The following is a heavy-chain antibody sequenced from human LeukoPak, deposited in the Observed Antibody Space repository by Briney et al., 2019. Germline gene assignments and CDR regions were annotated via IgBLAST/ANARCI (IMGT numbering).Heavy chain of an antibody. CDR1: GFTFSSYA. CDR3: AKGGGQQLVFFDY. V-gene: IGHV3-23*01. Sequence: GGSLRLSCAASGFTFSSYAMSWVRQAPGKGLEWVAAISGSGGSTYYADSVKGRFTISRDNSKNTLYLQMNSLRAEDTAVYYCAKGGGQQLVFFDYWGQGTLVTVSS. J-gene: IGHJ4*02. CDR2: ISGSGGST. D-gene: IGHD6-13*01.